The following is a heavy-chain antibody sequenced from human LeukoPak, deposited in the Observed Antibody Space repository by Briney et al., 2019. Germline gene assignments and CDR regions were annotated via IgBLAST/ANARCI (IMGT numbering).Heavy chain of an antibody. CDR3: ARPFSGSYSDAFDL. J-gene: IGHJ3*01. CDR1: GGSMSSNY. Sequence: SETLSLTCTVSGGSMSSNYWSWIRQPPGKGLEWIGCIYNSGTIYYSGSTNYNPSLLSRVTISVDTSKNQFSLKLRSVTAADTAVYYCARPFSGSYSDAFDLWDQGTMVTVSS. CDR2: IYNSGTIYYSGST. V-gene: IGHV4-59*08. D-gene: IGHD1-26*01.